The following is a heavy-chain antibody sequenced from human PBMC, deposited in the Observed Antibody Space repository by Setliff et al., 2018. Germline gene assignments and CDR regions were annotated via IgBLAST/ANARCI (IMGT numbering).Heavy chain of an antibody. D-gene: IGHD1-26*01. CDR2: IYYSGNSNYDT. V-gene: IGHV4-59*08. CDR1: GGSINSYY. J-gene: IGHJ4*02. Sequence: SETLSLTCIVSGGSINSYYWNWIRQPPGKGLEWIGYIYYSGNSNYDTNYNPSLKSRVTISVDTSKNQFSLKLSSVTAADTAVYYCATGYSGSPGSYYFDYWGQGTLVTVSS. CDR3: ATGYSGSPGSYYFDY.